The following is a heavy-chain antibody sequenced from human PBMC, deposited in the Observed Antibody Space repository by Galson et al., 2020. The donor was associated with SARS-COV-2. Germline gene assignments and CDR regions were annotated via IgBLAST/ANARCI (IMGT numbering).Heavy chain of an antibody. CDR2: ISAYNGNT. V-gene: IGHV1-18*01. CDR3: ARISWLRRDGYKLSAFDI. J-gene: IGHJ3*02. Sequence: ASVKVSCKASGYTFTSYGISWVRQAPGQGLEWMGWISAYNGNTNYAQKLQGRVTMTTDTSTSTAYMELRSLRSDDTAVYYCARISWLRRDGYKLSAFDIWGQGTMVTVSS. D-gene: IGHD5-12*01. CDR1: GYTFTSYG.